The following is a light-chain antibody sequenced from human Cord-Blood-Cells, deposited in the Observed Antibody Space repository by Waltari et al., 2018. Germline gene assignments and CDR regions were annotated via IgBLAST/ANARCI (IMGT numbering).Light chain of an antibody. V-gene: IGKV3-15*01. Sequence: EIVMTQSPATLSVSPGARANLSCRASQSVSSNLAWYQQKPGQAPRILIDGASTRATGIPARLSGSESGTEFTLTISSLQSEEFAVYYCQQYNNWPYSFGQGTKLEIK. J-gene: IGKJ2*03. CDR2: GAS. CDR3: QQYNNWPYS. CDR1: QSVSSN.